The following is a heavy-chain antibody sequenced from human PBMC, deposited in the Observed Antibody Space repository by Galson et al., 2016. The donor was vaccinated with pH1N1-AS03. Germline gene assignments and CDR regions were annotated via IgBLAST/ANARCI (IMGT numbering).Heavy chain of an antibody. V-gene: IGHV3-23*01. J-gene: IGHJ6*02. CDR3: AKGMTKVTSIYGMDV. D-gene: IGHD4-17*01. CDR2: ISAIGGSA. Sequence: SLRLSCAASGFTFDDYTMHWVRQVPGKGLEWISGISAIGGSANYVESVKGRFTISRDNSRNTLDLQMNSLRADDTAIYYCAKGMTKVTSIYGMDVWGQGTTVSVSS. CDR1: GFTFDDYT.